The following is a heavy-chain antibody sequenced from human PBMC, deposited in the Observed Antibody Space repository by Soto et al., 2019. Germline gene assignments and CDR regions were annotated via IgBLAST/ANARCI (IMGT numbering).Heavy chain of an antibody. D-gene: IGHD2-15*01. Sequence: QVKLVQSGAEVKKHGSSVKVSCKASGGTFSSYAISWVRQAPGQGLEWMGGIIPIFGTADYAQKFQDRVTLTADEATSTAYMELSSLRSEDTAVYYGATPPEGGTAYYCYGMDVWGQGTTVTVSS. CDR2: IIPIFGTA. CDR1: GGTFSSYA. V-gene: IGHV1-69*12. CDR3: ATPPEGGTAYYCYGMDV. J-gene: IGHJ6*02.